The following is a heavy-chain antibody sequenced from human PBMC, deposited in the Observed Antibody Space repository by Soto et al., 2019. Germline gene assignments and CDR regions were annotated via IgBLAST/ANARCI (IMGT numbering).Heavy chain of an antibody. D-gene: IGHD3-10*02. CDR3: ARNMDYYYGRGSGNGHGV. Sequence: QVRLGHSGAEGKEPGDSVRVSCEASGYTFTAYHIHWVRQAPGQGLEWMGWINPKFGDTGYAQDFQGRVSMTSDMSISTVYMELSRLTSDDTAIYYCARNMDYYYGRGSGNGHGVWGQGTTVTVFS. CDR2: INPKFGDT. CDR1: GYTFTAYH. J-gene: IGHJ6*02. V-gene: IGHV1-2*02.